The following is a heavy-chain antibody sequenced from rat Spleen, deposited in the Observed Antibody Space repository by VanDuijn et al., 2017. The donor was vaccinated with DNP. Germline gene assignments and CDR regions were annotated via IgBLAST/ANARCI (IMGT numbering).Heavy chain of an antibody. V-gene: IGHV2S8*01. CDR2: ISSGGST. CDR1: GFSLTSYG. J-gene: IGHJ3*01. Sequence: QVQLQESGPGLVQPSQTLSLTCTVSGFSLTSYGVTWVRQPPGKGLEWIAGISSGGSTFYNSVFKSRLSISRDTSKSQVLLKMNSLQTEDTAMYFCARLVGFGPAYWGQGTLVTVSS. D-gene: IGHD1-12*02. CDR3: ARLVGFGPAY.